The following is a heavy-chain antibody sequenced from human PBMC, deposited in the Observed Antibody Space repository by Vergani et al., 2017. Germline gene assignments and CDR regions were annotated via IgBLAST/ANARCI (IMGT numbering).Heavy chain of an antibody. CDR3: ASDSRDCSGGSCYGY. J-gene: IGHJ4*02. CDR1: GGSISSSSYY. Sequence: QLQLQESGPGLVKPSETLSLTCTVSGGSISSSSYYWGWIRQPPGKGLEWIGSIYYSGSTNYNPSLKSRVTISVDTSKNQFSLKLSSVTAADTAVYYCASDSRDCSGGSCYGYWGQGTLVTVSS. V-gene: IGHV4-39*07. CDR2: IYYSGST. D-gene: IGHD2-15*01.